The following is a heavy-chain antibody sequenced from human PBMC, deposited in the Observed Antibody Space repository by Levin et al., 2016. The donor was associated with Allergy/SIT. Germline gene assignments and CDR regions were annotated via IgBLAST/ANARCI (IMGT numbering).Heavy chain of an antibody. D-gene: IGHD2-8*02. CDR3: ATQFWWRREDAMDDAFDI. Sequence: WIRQPPGKGLEWVAVISYDGSNKYYADSVKGRFTISRDNSKNTLYLQMNSLRAEDTAVYYCATQFWWRREDAMDDAFDIWGQGTMVTVSS. CDR2: ISYDGSNK. J-gene: IGHJ3*02. V-gene: IGHV3-30*03.